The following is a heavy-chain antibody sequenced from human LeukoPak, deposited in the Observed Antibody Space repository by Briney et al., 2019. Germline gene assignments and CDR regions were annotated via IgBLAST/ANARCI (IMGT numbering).Heavy chain of an antibody. CDR1: GYTFTSYD. V-gene: IGHV1-8*03. CDR2: MNPNSGNT. J-gene: IGHJ3*02. CDR3: ARSGDYYGSGDNAFDI. D-gene: IGHD3-10*01. Sequence: ASVKVSCKASGYTFTSYDINWVRQATGQGLEWMGWMNPNSGNTGYAQKFQGRVTITRNTSISTAYMELSSLRSEDTAVYYCARSGDYYGSGDNAFDIWGQGTMVTVSS.